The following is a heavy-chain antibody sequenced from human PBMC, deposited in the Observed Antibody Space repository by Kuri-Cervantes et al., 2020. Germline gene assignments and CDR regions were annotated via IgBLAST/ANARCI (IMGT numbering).Heavy chain of an antibody. D-gene: IGHD6-25*01. J-gene: IGHJ4*02. CDR2: ISYDGSNK. V-gene: IGHV3-30*18. Sequence: GESLKISCAASGFTFSSYGMHWVRQAPGKGLEWVAVISYDGSNKYYADSVKGRFTIFRDNSKNTLYLQMNSLRAEDTAVYYCAKDPGYRLTKYYFDYWGQGTLVTVSS. CDR1: GFTFSSYG. CDR3: AKDPGYRLTKYYFDY.